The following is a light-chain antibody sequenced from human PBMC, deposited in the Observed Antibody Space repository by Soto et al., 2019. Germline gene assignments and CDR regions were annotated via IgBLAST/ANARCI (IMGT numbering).Light chain of an antibody. Sequence: QSALTQPASVSGSPGQSITISCTGTSIDVGGYNYVSWYQQHPGKAPKLMIYDVRNRPAGVSNRFSGSKSGNTASLTISGLRAEDEADYYCSSYTSSSTVVFGGGTKLTVL. CDR1: SIDVGGYNY. V-gene: IGLV2-14*01. CDR3: SSYTSSSTVV. J-gene: IGLJ2*01. CDR2: DVR.